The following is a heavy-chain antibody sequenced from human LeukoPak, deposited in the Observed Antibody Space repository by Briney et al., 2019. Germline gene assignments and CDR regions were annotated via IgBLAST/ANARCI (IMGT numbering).Heavy chain of an antibody. V-gene: IGHV3-48*01. Sequence: GGSLRLSCAASGFTFSSYWMHWVRQAPGKGLEWVSYISSSSSTIYYADSVKGRFTISRDNAKNSLYLQMNSLRAEDTAVYYCARDSGGFLSHWGQGTLVTVSS. CDR2: ISSSSSTI. CDR3: ARDSGGFLSH. J-gene: IGHJ4*02. D-gene: IGHD2/OR15-2a*01. CDR1: GFTFSSYW.